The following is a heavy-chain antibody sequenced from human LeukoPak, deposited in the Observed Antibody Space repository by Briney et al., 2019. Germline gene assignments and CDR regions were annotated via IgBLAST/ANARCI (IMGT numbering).Heavy chain of an antibody. CDR1: GGSFSRHF. V-gene: IGHV4-34*01. Sequence: SETLSLTCAVNGGSFSRHFWNWIRQPPGKGLEWIGEIYHSGTTNYKPSLKSRVTISVDTSKNQFSLKLSSVTAADTAVYYCARGGYYGSGNDFRFDPWGQGTLVTVSS. J-gene: IGHJ5*02. D-gene: IGHD3-10*01. CDR3: ARGGYYGSGNDFRFDP. CDR2: IYHSGTT.